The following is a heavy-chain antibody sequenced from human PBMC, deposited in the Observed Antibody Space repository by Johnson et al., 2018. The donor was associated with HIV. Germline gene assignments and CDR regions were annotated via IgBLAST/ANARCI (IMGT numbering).Heavy chain of an antibody. V-gene: IGHV3-66*01. CDR1: GFSFDEYD. D-gene: IGHD3-10*01. CDR2: IYSGGST. Sequence: VQLVESGGGVARPGGSLRLSCEASGFSFDEYDMSWVRQAPGKGLEWVSVIYSGGSTYYADSVKGRFTISRDNSKNTLYLQMNSLRAEDMAVYYCARGALGSFDIWGQGTMVTVSS. J-gene: IGHJ3*02. CDR3: ARGALGSFDI.